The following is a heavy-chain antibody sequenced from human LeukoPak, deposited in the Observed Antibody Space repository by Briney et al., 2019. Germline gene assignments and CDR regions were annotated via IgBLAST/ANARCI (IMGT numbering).Heavy chain of an antibody. V-gene: IGHV4-59*08. CDR2: VYYTGST. Sequence: PSETLSLTCSVSGGSINNYFWNWLRQPPGRGLEWIGHVYYTGSTRYNPSLKSRVFISIDTSMNQFSLKLSSVTAADTAVYYCARRARAEADTSSDNWIDPWGQGTLVTVSS. CDR1: GGSINNYF. CDR3: ARRARAEADTSSDNWIDP. D-gene: IGHD6-13*01. J-gene: IGHJ5*02.